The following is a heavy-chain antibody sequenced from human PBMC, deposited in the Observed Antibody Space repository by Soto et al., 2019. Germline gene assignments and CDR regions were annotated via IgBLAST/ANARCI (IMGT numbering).Heavy chain of an antibody. Sequence: ASVKVSCKASGYTVTGYYMHWVRQAPGQGLEWMGWINPNSGGTNYAQKFQGRVTMTRDTSISTAYMELSRLRSDDTAVYYCARYTFNYDTMTDNYTHCFDACRQRSLVAVSS. CDR1: GYTVTGYY. CDR3: ARYTFNYDTMTDNYTHCFDA. V-gene: IGHV1-2*02. D-gene: IGHD3-9*01. J-gene: IGHJ5*02. CDR2: INPNSGGT.